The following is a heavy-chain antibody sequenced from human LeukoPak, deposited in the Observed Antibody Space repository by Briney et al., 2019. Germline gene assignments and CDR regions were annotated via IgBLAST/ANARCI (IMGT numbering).Heavy chain of an antibody. CDR2: IWYDGSNN. CDR1: GFTFSSHG. J-gene: IGHJ3*02. V-gene: IGHV3-33*01. D-gene: IGHD3-10*01. Sequence: GGSLRLSCAASGFTFSSHGMHWVRQAPGKGLEWVAVIWYDGSNNYHADSVKGRFTISRDNAKNSLYLQMNSLRAEDTAVYYCARGSGSSYAFDIWGQGTMVTVSS. CDR3: ARGSGSSYAFDI.